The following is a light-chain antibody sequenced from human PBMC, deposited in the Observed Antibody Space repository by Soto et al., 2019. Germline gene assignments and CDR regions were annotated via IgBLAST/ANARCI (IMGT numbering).Light chain of an antibody. CDR1: QSISSW. CDR3: QQYTSGYT. J-gene: IGKJ2*01. Sequence: DIQMTQSPSTLSASEVDRVTFTCRASQSISSWLAWYQQKPGKAPKLLIYKASTLESGVPSRFSGSGSGTEFTLTISSLQPDDFSTYYCQQYTSGYTFGQGTKLEIK. V-gene: IGKV1-5*03. CDR2: KAS.